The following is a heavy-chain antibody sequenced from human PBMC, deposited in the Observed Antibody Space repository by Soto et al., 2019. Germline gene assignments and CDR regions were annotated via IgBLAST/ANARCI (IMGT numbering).Heavy chain of an antibody. CDR2: IMPTVDSA. Sequence: SGPVSCKASGGTLSDYAVSWVRQARGQGVEWMGGIMPTVDSANYAQKFQGRLTITADESTSTANMELSSLTSDDTAIYYCAVAAVREILTEQSSAMAVCGPGTPVTVSS. CDR3: AVAAVREILTEQSSAMAV. V-gene: IGHV1-69*13. CDR1: GGTLSDYA. J-gene: IGHJ6*02. D-gene: IGHD3-10*01.